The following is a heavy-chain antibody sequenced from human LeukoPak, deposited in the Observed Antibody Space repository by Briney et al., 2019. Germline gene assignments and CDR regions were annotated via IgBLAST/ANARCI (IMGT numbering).Heavy chain of an antibody. D-gene: IGHD4-23*01. CDR3: ARDRGSLSYEGAAFGGNSGEGY. CDR1: GYTFTSYA. CDR2: INAGNGNT. Sequence: ASVKVSCKASGYTFTSYAMHWVRQAPGQRLEWMGWINAGNGNTKYSQKFQGRVTITRDTSTSTAYMELSSLRSEDTAVYYCARDRGSLSYEGAAFGGNSGEGYWGQGTLVTVSS. V-gene: IGHV1-3*01. J-gene: IGHJ4*02.